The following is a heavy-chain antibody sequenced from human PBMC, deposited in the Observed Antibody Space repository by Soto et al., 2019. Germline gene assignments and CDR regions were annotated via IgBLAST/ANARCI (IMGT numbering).Heavy chain of an antibody. V-gene: IGHV3-23*01. D-gene: IGHD6-6*01. CDR2: VTSGGRT. J-gene: IGHJ4*02. CDR1: GFIFSSYG. Sequence: EVQLLESGGGLVKPGGSLRLSCAASGFIFSSYGMTWVRQAPGKGLEWVSAVTSGGRTYYADSVKGRFTISRDNSKSTLYPQMNSLRAEDTAVYYCAKSQRVRSSLDWVDCWGQGTLVTVSS. CDR3: AKSQRVRSSLDWVDC.